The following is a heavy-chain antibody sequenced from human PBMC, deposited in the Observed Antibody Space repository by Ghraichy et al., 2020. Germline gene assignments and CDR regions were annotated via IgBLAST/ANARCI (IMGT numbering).Heavy chain of an antibody. J-gene: IGHJ4*02. Sequence: GESLNISCAASGFTFSSYAMSWVRQAPGKGLEWVSAISGSGGSTYYADSVKGRFTISRDNSKNTLYLQMNSLRAEDTAVYYCAKAHYYDSSGYHMAFDYWGQGTLVTVSS. D-gene: IGHD3-22*01. CDR2: ISGSGGST. V-gene: IGHV3-23*01. CDR1: GFTFSSYA. CDR3: AKAHYYDSSGYHMAFDY.